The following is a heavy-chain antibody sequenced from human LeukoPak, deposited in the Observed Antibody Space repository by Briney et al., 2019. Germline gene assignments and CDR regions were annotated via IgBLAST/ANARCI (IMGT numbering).Heavy chain of an antibody. CDR3: ARARSGYYWDY. D-gene: IGHD3-22*01. CDR1: GFTFSSSS. CDR2: ISSSSSTL. Sequence: GGSLRLSCAASGFTFSSSSMSWVRQAPGKGLKWVSYISSSSSTLYYADSVKGRFTISRDNAKNSLYLQMNSLRAEDTAVYYCARARSGYYWDYWGQGTLVTVSS. V-gene: IGHV3-48*01. J-gene: IGHJ4*02.